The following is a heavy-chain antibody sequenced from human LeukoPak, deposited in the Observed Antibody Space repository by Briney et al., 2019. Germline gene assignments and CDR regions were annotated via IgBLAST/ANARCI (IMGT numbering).Heavy chain of an antibody. V-gene: IGHV1-69*01. CDR2: IIPIFGTA. D-gene: IGHD5-12*01. J-gene: IGHJ2*01. Sequence: SVKVSCKASGGTFSSYAISWVRQAPGQGLEWMGGIIPIFGTANYAQKFQGRVTITADESTSTAYMELSSLRSEDTAVYYCARGAILRGYDPEEWYFDLWGRGTWSLSPQ. CDR3: ARGAILRGYDPEEWYFDL. CDR1: GGTFSSYA.